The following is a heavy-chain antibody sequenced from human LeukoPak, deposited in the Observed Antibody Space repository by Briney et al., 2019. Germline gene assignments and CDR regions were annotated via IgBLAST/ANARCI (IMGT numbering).Heavy chain of an antibody. V-gene: IGHV5-10-1*01. Sequence: EXLQISCKGSGYSFTSYWISWVRQMPGKGLEWMGRIDPSDSYTNYSPSFQGHVTISADKSISTAYLQWSSLKASDTAMYYCARLQGWELSPFDYWGQGTLVXVXS. CDR1: GYSFTSYW. CDR3: ARLQGWELSPFDY. J-gene: IGHJ4*02. CDR2: IDPSDSYT. D-gene: IGHD1-26*01.